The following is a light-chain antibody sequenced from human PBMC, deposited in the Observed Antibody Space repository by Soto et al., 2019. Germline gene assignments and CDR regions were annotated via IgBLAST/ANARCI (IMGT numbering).Light chain of an antibody. CDR3: QHYNSYSEA. J-gene: IGKJ1*01. Sequence: DIQMTQSPSTIDTSVGDIVNLTCRASQSIDSWLAWYQQKPGKARKLLMYDAYSLESGVSSRFSGSGSGTEFTITISSLQPDDFATYYCQHYNSYSEAVGQGTKVDIK. V-gene: IGKV1-5*01. CDR1: QSIDSW. CDR2: DAY.